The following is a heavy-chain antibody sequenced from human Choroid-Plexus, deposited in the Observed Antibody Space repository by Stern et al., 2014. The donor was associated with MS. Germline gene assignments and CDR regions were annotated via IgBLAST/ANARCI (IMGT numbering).Heavy chain of an antibody. Sequence: VQLVESGAEVKKPGASVKVSCKTSGYIFTGYYIHWVRQAPGQGLEWMAWINPKTGGTKYAQKFQGRVTMSMDTSISTAYVELSSLTSDDTAVYYCARDQRGITIFGVVTDYYYLGMDVWGQGTTVTVSS. V-gene: IGHV1-2*02. CDR1: GYIFTGYY. J-gene: IGHJ6*02. CDR2: INPKTGGT. D-gene: IGHD3-3*01. CDR3: ARDQRGITIFGVVTDYYYLGMDV.